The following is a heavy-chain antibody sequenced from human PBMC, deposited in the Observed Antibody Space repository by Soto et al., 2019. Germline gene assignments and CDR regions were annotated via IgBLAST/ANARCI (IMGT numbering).Heavy chain of an antibody. CDR3: ARTSGYYFYDY. J-gene: IGHJ4*02. CDR2: INAGNGST. CDR1: GYTFTSYA. Sequence: ASVKFSCKAPGYTFTSYAMHWVRQAPGQMLECMVWINAGNGSTKYXXKVQGRVXXTGDAAGSIAXVELSXVACEETDVYYCARTSGYYFYDYWCQGTLVIVSS. V-gene: IGHV1-3*01. D-gene: IGHD3-22*01.